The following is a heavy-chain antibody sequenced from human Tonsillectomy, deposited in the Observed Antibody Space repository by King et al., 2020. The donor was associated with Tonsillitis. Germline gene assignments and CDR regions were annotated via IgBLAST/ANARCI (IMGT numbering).Heavy chain of an antibody. CDR1: GFTFSSYA. CDR3: AKDTTRTRIAAATDH. D-gene: IGHD6-13*01. Sequence: VQLVESGGGLVQPGGSLRLSCAASGFTFSSYAMSWVRQAPGKGLEWVSAISGSGSSTYYTDSVKGRLTISRDNPKNTLYLQMNSLRAEDTAIYYCAKDTTRTRIAAATDHWGQGTLVTVSS. J-gene: IGHJ4*02. CDR2: ISGSGSST. V-gene: IGHV3-23*04.